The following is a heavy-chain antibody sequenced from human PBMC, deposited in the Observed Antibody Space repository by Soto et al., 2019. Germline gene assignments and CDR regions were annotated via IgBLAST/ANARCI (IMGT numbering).Heavy chain of an antibody. CDR2: ISHSGTS. Sequence: QVQLQESGPGLVKPSGTLSLTCAVSGGSISSSHWWTWVRQSPGKGLEYIGEISHSGTSNSNPSLKRRVTLSVDKSKNHFSLTLTSVTAADTVVYYCARVVLTITRGAFDAWGQGTLVIVSS. J-gene: IGHJ3*01. CDR1: GGSISSSHW. V-gene: IGHV4-4*02. D-gene: IGHD3-9*01. CDR3: ARVVLTITRGAFDA.